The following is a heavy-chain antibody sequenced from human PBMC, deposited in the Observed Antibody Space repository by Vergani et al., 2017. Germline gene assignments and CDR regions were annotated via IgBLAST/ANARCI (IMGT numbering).Heavy chain of an antibody. CDR1: GFTFSSYG. CDR3: AKRTTAPVY. D-gene: IGHD4-17*01. CDR2: ISYDGSNK. Sequence: QVQLVESGEGVVQPGRSLRLSCAASGFTFSSYGMHWVRQAPGKGLEWVAVISYDGSNKYYADSVKGRFTISRDNSKNTLYLQMNSLRAEDTAVYYCAKRTTAPVYWGQGTLVTVSS. J-gene: IGHJ4*02. V-gene: IGHV3-30*18.